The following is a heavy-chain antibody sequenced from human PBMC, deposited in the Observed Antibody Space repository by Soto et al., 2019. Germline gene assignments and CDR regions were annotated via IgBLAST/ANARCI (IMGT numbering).Heavy chain of an antibody. CDR2: VIPNLGVT. J-gene: IGHJ4*02. V-gene: IGHV1-69*08. CDR3: ARDKGYCSDNSCPDFDY. Sequence: QVQLVQFGAEVKKPGSSVKVSCKASGGTLSSYTVSWVRQAPGQGLEWMGRVIPNLGVTNYAKKFQGRFTIVVDTSTSTAYMELNSLRYEDTAVYYWARDKGYCSDNSCPDFDYWGQGTLVTVSS. CDR1: GGTLSSYT. D-gene: IGHD2-15*01.